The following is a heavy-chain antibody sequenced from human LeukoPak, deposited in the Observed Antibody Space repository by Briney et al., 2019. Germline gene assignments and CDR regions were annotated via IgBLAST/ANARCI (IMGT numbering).Heavy chain of an antibody. CDR2: VYTDGRT. Sequence: SETLSLTCTLFGDSLSGYYWVWVRQPAGKGLEWLGRVYTDGRTSFYPSLQSRVTMSVDMSKNQFSLRLTSVTAADTAVYYCVRGGAYDKSHFHFFQFMDVWGKGTTVTVSS. D-gene: IGHD2/OR15-2a*01. J-gene: IGHJ6*03. CDR1: GDSLSGYY. V-gene: IGHV4-4*07. CDR3: VRGGAYDKSHFHFFQFMDV.